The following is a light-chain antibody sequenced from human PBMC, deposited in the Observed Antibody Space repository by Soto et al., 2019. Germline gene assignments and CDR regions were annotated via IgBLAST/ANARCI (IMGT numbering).Light chain of an antibody. CDR1: QSVSSNF. CDR2: GAS. J-gene: IGKJ1*01. V-gene: IGKV3-20*01. CDR3: HQSGSSPRT. Sequence: EIVLTQSPGTLSLSPGDRATLSCRASQSVSSNFLAWYQQKPGQAPRLLIYGASIRATGIPDRFSGSGSGTDFTLTIRRLEPEDFALYFCHQSGSSPRTFGQGPKLEIK.